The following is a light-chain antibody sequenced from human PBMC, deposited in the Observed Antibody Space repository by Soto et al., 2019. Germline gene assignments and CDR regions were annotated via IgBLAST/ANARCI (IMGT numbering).Light chain of an antibody. Sequence: QSVLTQPPSVSGAPGQRVTISCTGSSSNIGAGYDVHWYQQLPGTAPKRLIYGNSNRPSGVPDRFSGSKSGTSASLAITGLQAEDDADYFCQSYDSSVVFGGGTKVTVL. CDR2: GNS. CDR1: SSNIGAGYD. J-gene: IGLJ2*01. CDR3: QSYDSSVV. V-gene: IGLV1-40*01.